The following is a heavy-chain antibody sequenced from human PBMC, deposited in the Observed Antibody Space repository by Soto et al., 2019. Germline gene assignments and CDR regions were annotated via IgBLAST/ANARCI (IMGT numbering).Heavy chain of an antibody. V-gene: IGHV3-11*01. CDR3: AREINYSRYPRVIDF. D-gene: IGHD1-7*01. CDR1: GFTFDNYY. J-gene: IGHJ4*02. CDR2: ISSNDGTT. Sequence: QVQLAESGGGLVKPGGSLRLSCAASGFTFDNYYMSWIRQAPGKGLEWISYISSNDGTTYYADPLKGRFTISRDNAKNSLYLQMNGLRAEDTAVYYCAREINYSRYPRVIDFWGQGTLVTVSS.